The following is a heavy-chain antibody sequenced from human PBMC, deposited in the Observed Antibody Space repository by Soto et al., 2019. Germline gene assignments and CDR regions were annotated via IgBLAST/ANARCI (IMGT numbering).Heavy chain of an antibody. V-gene: IGHV3-23*01. J-gene: IGHJ3*02. CDR2: ISGSGGST. Sequence: EVQLLESGGGLVQPGGSLRLSCAASGFTFSSYAMSWVRQAPGKGLEWVSAISGSGGSTYYADSVKGRFTISRDNSKKSLYLQMNSQRAEDTAVYYCAKDRLIGGVNPDAFDIWGQGTMVTVSS. CDR1: GFTFSSYA. CDR3: AKDRLIGGVNPDAFDI. D-gene: IGHD3-16*01.